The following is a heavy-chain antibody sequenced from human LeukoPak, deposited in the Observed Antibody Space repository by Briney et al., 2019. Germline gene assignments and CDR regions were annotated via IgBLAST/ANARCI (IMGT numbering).Heavy chain of an antibody. D-gene: IGHD3-22*01. CDR1: GFTFSSYS. CDR3: ARDPDMIVVVTYFDY. V-gene: IGHV3-21*01. CDR2: ISSSSSYI. J-gene: IGHJ4*02. Sequence: GGSLRLSCAASGFTFSSYSMSWVRQAPGKGLEWVSSISSSSSYIYYADSVKGRFTISRDNAKNSLYLQMNSLRAEDTAVYYCARDPDMIVVVTYFDYWGQGTLVTVSS.